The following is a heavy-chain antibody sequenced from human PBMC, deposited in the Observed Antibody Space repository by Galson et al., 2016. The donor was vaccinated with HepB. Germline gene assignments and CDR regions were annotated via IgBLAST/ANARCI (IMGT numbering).Heavy chain of an antibody. J-gene: IGHJ2*01. CDR3: ARARRVQFRDGYRDGYKKQNCYFDL. D-gene: IGHD5-24*01. CDR1: GGSFSGYY. Sequence: SETLSLTCAVYGGSFSGYYWTWIRQPPGKGLEWIGEINRGGSTNYNPSLKSRVTISVDTSKNQFSLKLSSVTAADTAVYYCARARRVQFRDGYRDGYKKQNCYFDLWGRGTLVTVSS. CDR2: INRGGST. V-gene: IGHV4-34*01.